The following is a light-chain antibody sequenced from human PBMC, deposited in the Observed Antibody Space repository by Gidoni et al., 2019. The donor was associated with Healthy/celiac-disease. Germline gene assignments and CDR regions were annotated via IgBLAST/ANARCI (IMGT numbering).Light chain of an antibody. CDR2: YAS. Sequence: SYVLTQPPSVSVAPGKTARLTCGGNNIGSKSVHWYQQKPGQATVLVIYYASDPPSGIPKRFSGSNSGNPATLTISRVEAGDEADYYCQVWDSSSDHVVFGGGTKLTVL. J-gene: IGLJ2*01. CDR1: NIGSKS. CDR3: QVWDSSSDHVV. V-gene: IGLV3-21*04.